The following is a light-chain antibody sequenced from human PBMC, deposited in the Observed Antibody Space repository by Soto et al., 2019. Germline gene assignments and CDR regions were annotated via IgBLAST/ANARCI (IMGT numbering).Light chain of an antibody. V-gene: IGKV1-39*01. J-gene: IGKJ5*01. CDR3: QQTYTTPEIT. CDR2: GAS. Sequence: DIPMTQSPSSLSASVGDRVTITCRASQSISISLNWYQLXPGKAPXLLMYGASYLKSGVPTRFSGSGSGTDFTLTISSLQPEDFANYYCQQTYTTPEITFGQGTRLENK. CDR1: QSISIS.